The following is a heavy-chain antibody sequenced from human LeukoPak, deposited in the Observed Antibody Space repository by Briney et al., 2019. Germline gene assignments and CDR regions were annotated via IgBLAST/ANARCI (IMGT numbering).Heavy chain of an antibody. Sequence: GGSLRLSCAASGFTFTNAWMSWVRQAPGKGLEWVGRMKSKTDGGTTDYAAPVKGRFTISRDDSKNTVYLQMDSLKIEDTAMYYCTTATTVTYGALDIWGQGTMATVSS. CDR3: TTATTVTYGALDI. V-gene: IGHV3-15*01. CDR1: GFTFTNAW. J-gene: IGHJ3*02. D-gene: IGHD4-17*01. CDR2: MKSKTDGGTT.